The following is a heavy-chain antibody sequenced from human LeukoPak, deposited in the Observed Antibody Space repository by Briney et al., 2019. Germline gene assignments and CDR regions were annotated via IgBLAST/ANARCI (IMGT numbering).Heavy chain of an antibody. J-gene: IGHJ3*02. Sequence: GGSLRLSCAASGFTFSSYWMSWVRQAPGKGLEWVANIKQDGSEKYYVDSVKGRFTISRDNAKNSLYLQMNSLRAEDTAVYYCAGDFLPSWYDAFDIWGQGTMVTVSS. D-gene: IGHD6-13*01. CDR3: AGDFLPSWYDAFDI. CDR1: GFTFSSYW. CDR2: IKQDGSEK. V-gene: IGHV3-7*01.